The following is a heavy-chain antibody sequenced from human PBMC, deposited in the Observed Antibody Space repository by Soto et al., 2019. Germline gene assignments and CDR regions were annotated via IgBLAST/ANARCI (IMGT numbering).Heavy chain of an antibody. CDR3: AKDLYSSSWYPNWFDP. CDR2: ISYDGSNK. D-gene: IGHD6-13*01. Sequence: GGSLRLSCAASGFTFTKAWMTWVRQTPGKGLEWVAVISYDGSNKYYADSVKGRFTTSRDNSKNTLYLQMNSLRAEDTAVYYCAKDLYSSSWYPNWFDPWGQGTLVTVS. V-gene: IGHV3-30*18. J-gene: IGHJ5*02. CDR1: GFTFTKAW.